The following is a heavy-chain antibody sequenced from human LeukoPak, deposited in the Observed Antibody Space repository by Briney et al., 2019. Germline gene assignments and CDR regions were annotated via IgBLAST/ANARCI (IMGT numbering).Heavy chain of an antibody. V-gene: IGHV1-8*02. CDR1: GYTFTNYD. D-gene: IGHD1-26*01. CDR2: MNPNSGNT. J-gene: IGHJ5*02. Sequence: GASVKVSCKTSGYTFTNYDINWVRQATGQGLEWMGWMNPNSGNTGYAQKFQGRVTMTRNTSISTAYMELSSLRSEDTAVYYCARVGKVGATRRDWFDPWGQGTLVTVSS. CDR3: ARVGKVGATRRDWFDP.